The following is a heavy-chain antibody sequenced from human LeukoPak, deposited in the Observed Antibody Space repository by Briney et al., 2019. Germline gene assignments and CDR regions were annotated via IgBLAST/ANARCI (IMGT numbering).Heavy chain of an antibody. V-gene: IGHV3-53*01. CDR3: ARDRRLASFDI. D-gene: IGHD6-6*01. CDR2: IDTGRST. Sequence: PGGSLRLSCAASGFIVSSNSMSWVRQAPGKGLEWVSGIIDTGRSTFYIDSVKGRFTISRDNAKNSLYLQMNSLRAEDTAVYYCARDRRLASFDIWGQGTMVTVSS. J-gene: IGHJ3*02. CDR1: GFIVSSNS.